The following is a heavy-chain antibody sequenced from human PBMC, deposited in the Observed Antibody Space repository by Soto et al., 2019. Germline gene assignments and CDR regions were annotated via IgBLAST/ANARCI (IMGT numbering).Heavy chain of an antibody. CDR1: GFTFSSYA. Sequence: GGSLRLSCAASGFTFSSYAMSWVRQAPGKGLEWVSAISGSGGSTYYADSVKGRFTISRDNSKNTLYLQMNSLRAGDTAVYYCAKDPGGYSSSWYVDVWGQGTTVTVSS. J-gene: IGHJ6*02. CDR3: AKDPGGYSSSWYVDV. D-gene: IGHD6-13*01. V-gene: IGHV3-23*01. CDR2: ISGSGGST.